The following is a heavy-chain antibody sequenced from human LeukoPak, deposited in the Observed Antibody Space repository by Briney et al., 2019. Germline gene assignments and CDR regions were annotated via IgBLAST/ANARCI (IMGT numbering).Heavy chain of an antibody. D-gene: IGHD1-26*01. V-gene: IGHV4-4*02. CDR2: IYHSGST. CDR1: GGSISSSNW. Sequence: SETLSLTCAVSGGSISSSNWWSWVRQPPGKGLEWIGEIYHSGSTNYNPSLKSRVTISVDTSKSQFSLNLTSVTAADTAVYYCARDHQLQIVGAHDAFDIWGQGTMVTVSS. CDR3: ARDHQLQIVGAHDAFDI. J-gene: IGHJ3*02.